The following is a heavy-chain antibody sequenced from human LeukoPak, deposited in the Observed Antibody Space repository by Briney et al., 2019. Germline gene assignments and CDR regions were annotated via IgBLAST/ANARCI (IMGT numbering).Heavy chain of an antibody. V-gene: IGHV3-21*01. J-gene: IGHJ4*02. D-gene: IGHD1-14*01. CDR1: GFTFSSYS. CDR2: IGSANSYL. CDR3: AGASGGNRPFDY. Sequence: PGGSLRLSCAASGFTFSSYSMNWVRQAPGKGLEWVSSIGSANSYLYYADSLKGRFTISRDNAKNSLYLQMNSLRAEDTAVYYCAGASGGNRPFDYWGQGTLVTVSS.